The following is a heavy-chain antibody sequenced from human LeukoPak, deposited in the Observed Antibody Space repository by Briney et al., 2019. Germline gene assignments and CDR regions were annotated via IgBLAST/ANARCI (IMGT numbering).Heavy chain of an antibody. J-gene: IGHJ4*02. D-gene: IGHD1-26*01. Sequence: SETLSLTCTVSGGSMSSGSYYWGWIRQPPGKGLEWIGSISHSGTTYYNPSFKSRISISLDTSKNQFSLKLRSVTAADTAFYYCEREGDVLGATIDSWGQGTLVTVSS. CDR3: EREGDVLGATIDS. CDR1: GGSMSSGSYY. V-gene: IGHV4-39*07. CDR2: ISHSGTT.